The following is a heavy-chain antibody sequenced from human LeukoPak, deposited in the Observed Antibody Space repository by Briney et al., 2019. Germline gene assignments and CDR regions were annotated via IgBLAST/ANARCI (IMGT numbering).Heavy chain of an antibody. D-gene: IGHD3-3*01. Sequence: PSETLSLTCTVSGGSISSYYWSWIRQPAGEGLEWIGRIYTSGSTNYNPSLKSRVTISVDTSKNQFSLKLSSVTAADTALYYCARAVNTYYDFWSGPQAYGMDVWGQGTTVTVSS. CDR2: IYTSGST. J-gene: IGHJ6*02. V-gene: IGHV4-4*07. CDR3: ARAVNTYYDFWSGPQAYGMDV. CDR1: GGSISSYY.